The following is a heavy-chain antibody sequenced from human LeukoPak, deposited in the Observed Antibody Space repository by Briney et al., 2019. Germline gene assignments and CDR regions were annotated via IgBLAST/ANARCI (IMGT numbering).Heavy chain of an antibody. CDR2: IWYDGSNK. CDR3: ARVSPAIVVVTGTGAPDY. V-gene: IGHV3-33*08. J-gene: IGHJ4*02. D-gene: IGHD2-21*02. Sequence: GRSLRLSCAASGFTFSSYALHWVRQAPGKGLEWVAVIWYDGSNKYYADSVKGRFTISRDNSKNTVYLQMNSLRAEDTAVYYCARVSPAIVVVTGTGAPDYWGQGTLVTVSS. CDR1: GFTFSSYA.